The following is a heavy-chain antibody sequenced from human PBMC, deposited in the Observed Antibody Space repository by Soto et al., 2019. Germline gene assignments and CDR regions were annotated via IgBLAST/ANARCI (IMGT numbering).Heavy chain of an antibody. CDR3: AASGRVVQGYDYKDIEDIDI. CDR1: GGTFSNFA. Sequence: QVQLVQSGPEVKKPGSSVKVSCEASGGTFSNFAVNWVRQAPGQGLEWVGGIIPLFNVAKYAQKFEGRVTIVADDSTSTAYMYFSPSRSDDTALYYCAASGRVVQGYDYKDIEDIDISGPGTMHTVSS. J-gene: IGHJ3*02. D-gene: IGHD4-4*01. V-gene: IGHV1-69*01. CDR2: IIPLFNVA.